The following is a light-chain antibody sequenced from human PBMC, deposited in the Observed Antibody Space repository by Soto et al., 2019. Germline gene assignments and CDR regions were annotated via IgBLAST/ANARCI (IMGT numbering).Light chain of an antibody. CDR2: TAS. J-gene: IGKJ5*01. Sequence: DIQLTQSPSFLSASVGDGITISCRASQDISNYLAWYQQEPGKAPKLLIHTASTLQSGVPSRFSGSGAGTEFTLTINSLQPEDFATYYCQQRHSYPITFGQGTRLEIK. CDR1: QDISNY. CDR3: QQRHSYPIT. V-gene: IGKV1-9*01.